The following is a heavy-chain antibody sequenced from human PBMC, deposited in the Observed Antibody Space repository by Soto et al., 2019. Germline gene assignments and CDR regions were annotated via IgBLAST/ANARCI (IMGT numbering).Heavy chain of an antibody. D-gene: IGHD6-6*01. J-gene: IGHJ4*02. CDR1: GYTFTSYG. CDR2: ISAYNGNT. Sequence: QVQLVQSGTEVKKPGASVKVSCKASGYTFTSYGISWVRQAPGQGLRWMGWISAYNGNTNYAQKYQGGVTMTTDTSPSTAYMELWSLRSDATAVYYCAVGSDPDNSSGYSLDDWCQGTLVTVSS. CDR3: AVGSDPDNSSGYSLDD. V-gene: IGHV1-18*01.